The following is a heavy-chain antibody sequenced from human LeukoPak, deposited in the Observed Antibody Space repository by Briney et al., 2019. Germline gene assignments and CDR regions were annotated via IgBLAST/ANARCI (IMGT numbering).Heavy chain of an antibody. CDR3: ARAEATWIQLWSRY. CDR2: IYYSGST. V-gene: IGHV4-39*07. J-gene: IGHJ4*02. CDR1: GFTFSSYW. D-gene: IGHD5-18*01. Sequence: GSLRLSCAASGFTFSSYWMSWVRQAPGKGLEWIGSIYYSGSTYYNPSLKSRVTISVDTSKNQFSLKLSSVTAADTAVYYCARAEATWIQLWSRYWGQGTLVTVSS.